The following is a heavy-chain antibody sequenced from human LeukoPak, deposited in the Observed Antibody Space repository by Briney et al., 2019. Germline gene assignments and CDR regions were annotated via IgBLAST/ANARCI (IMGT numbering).Heavy chain of an antibody. CDR1: GFTFSSYG. J-gene: IGHJ4*02. CDR2: IWYDGSNK. CDR3: AKDRRCLQSPLDY. D-gene: IGHD5-24*01. Sequence: GGSLRLSCAASGFTFSSYGMHWVRQSPGKGLEWVAVIWYDGSNKYYADSVKGRFTISRDNSKNTLYLQMNSLRAEDTAVYYCAKDRRCLQSPLDYWGPGTLVTVSS. V-gene: IGHV3-33*06.